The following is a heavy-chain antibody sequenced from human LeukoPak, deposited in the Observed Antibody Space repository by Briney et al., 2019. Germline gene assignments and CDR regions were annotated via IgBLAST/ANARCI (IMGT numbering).Heavy chain of an antibody. Sequence: GGSLRLSCAASRFTFSGHCMTWVRQAPGKRLERVANINQGGSETYYVDSVDGRFSISRDNAENSLYLQMNNLKVDDTAMYFCAREGYGDYHIWGQGTMVIVSS. V-gene: IGHV3-7*01. CDR1: RFTFSGHC. CDR3: AREGYGDYHI. CDR2: INQGGSET. J-gene: IGHJ3*02. D-gene: IGHD4-17*01.